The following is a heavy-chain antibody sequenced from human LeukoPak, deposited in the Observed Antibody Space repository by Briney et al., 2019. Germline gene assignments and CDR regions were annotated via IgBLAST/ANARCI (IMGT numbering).Heavy chain of an antibody. J-gene: IGHJ4*02. Sequence: SETLSLTCAVYGGSFSGYYWSWIRQPPGKGLEWIGEINHSGSTNYNPSLKSRVTISVDTSKNQFSLKLSSVTAADTAVYYCARRNRAAAGTAYFDYWGQGTLVTVSS. D-gene: IGHD6-13*01. V-gene: IGHV4-34*01. CDR1: GGSFSGYY. CDR3: ARRNRAAAGTAYFDY. CDR2: INHSGST.